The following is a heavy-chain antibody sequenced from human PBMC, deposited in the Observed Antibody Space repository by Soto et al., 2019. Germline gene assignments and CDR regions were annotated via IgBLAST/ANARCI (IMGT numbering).Heavy chain of an antibody. CDR3: ASGAIAAAGRNWFDP. D-gene: IGHD6-13*01. Sequence: PSETLSLTCTVSGGSISSSSYYWGWIRQPPGKGLEWIGSIYYSGSTYYNPSLKSRVTISVDTSKNQFSLKLSSVTAADTAVYYCASGAIAAAGRNWFDPWGQGTLVTVSS. CDR1: GGSISSSSYY. CDR2: IYYSGST. J-gene: IGHJ5*02. V-gene: IGHV4-39*01.